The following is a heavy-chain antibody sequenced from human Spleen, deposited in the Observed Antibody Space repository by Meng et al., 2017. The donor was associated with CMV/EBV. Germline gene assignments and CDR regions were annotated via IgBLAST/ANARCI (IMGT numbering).Heavy chain of an antibody. V-gene: IGHV3-11*05. CDR1: GFTFSAYY. J-gene: IGHJ4*02. CDR3: ARAEMATIGDFDD. CDR2: ISSSSSYT. Sequence: QVQLVESGGXLVKPGGSLRLSCAASGFTFSAYYMSWIRQAPGKGLEWVSYISSSSSYTNYADSVKGRFTISRDNAKNSLYLQMNSLRAEDTAVYYCARAEMATIGDFDDWGQGTRVTVSS. D-gene: IGHD5-24*01.